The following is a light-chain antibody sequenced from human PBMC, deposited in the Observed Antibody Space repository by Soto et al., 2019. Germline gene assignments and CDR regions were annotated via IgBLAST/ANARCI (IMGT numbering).Light chain of an antibody. Sequence: QSALTQPASVSGSPGQSITISCTGTSSDVGGYDYVSWYQQHPGKAPKLMISGVSNRPSGVSSRFSGSKSGNTASLTISGLQAEDEADYYCSSYTSTTKYVFGTGTKVTVL. CDR2: GVS. V-gene: IGLV2-14*03. CDR3: SSYTSTTKYV. CDR1: SSDVGGYDY. J-gene: IGLJ1*01.